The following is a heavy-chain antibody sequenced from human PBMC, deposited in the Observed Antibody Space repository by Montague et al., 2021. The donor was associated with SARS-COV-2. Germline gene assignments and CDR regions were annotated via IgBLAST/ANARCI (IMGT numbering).Heavy chain of an antibody. D-gene: IGHD2-2*01. V-gene: IGHV6-1*01. J-gene: IGHJ4*02. CDR3: ARIPVGSKYYFDF. Sequence: CAISGDSVSSNLATWNWIRQSPSRGLEWLGRTYYRSKWCNDYAESVKSRITIDPDTSKHQFSLHLNSVTPEDTAVYYCARIPVGSKYYFDFWGQGTLVTVSS. CDR2: TYYRSKWCN. CDR1: GDSVSSNLAT.